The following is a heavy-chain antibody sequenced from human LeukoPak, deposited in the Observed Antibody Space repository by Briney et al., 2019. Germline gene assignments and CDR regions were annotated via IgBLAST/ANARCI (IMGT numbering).Heavy chain of an antibody. CDR2: IIPIFGTA. D-gene: IGHD4-23*01. Sequence: RRASVKVSCKASGGTFSSYAISWVRQAPGQGLEWMGGIIPIFGTANYAQKFQGRVTITADKSTSTAYMELSSLRSDDTAVYYCARSSRDYGGLYYYYYMDVWGKGTTVTVSS. V-gene: IGHV1-69*06. CDR3: ARSSRDYGGLYYYYYMDV. J-gene: IGHJ6*03. CDR1: GGTFSSYA.